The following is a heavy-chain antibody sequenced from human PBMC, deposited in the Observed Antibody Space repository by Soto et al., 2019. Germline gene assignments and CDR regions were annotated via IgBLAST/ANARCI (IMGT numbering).Heavy chain of an antibody. CDR2: INHSGFT. CDR3: ARAAVKLGATLFDS. CDR1: GGSLRGHY. V-gene: IGHV4-34*01. Sequence: ETLSLTCAVSGGSLRGHYWSWIRQSPEKGLEWIGEINHSGFTNYNPTLKSRVTISRDASKNQFSLRLSSMTAADSAVYFCARAAVKLGATLFDSWGQGTPVTVSS. J-gene: IGHJ4*02. D-gene: IGHD1-26*01.